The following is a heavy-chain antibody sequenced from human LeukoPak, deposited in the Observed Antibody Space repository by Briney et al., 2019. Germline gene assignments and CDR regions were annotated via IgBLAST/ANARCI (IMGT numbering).Heavy chain of an antibody. V-gene: IGHV4-59*08. D-gene: IGHD3-3*01. Sequence: SETLSLTCTVSGGSISSYYWSWIRQPPGKGLEWIGYIYYSGSTNYNPSLKSRVTISVDTSKNQFPLKLSSVTAADTAVYYCARYYDFWSGYYTFDYWGQGTLVTVSS. J-gene: IGHJ4*02. CDR3: ARYYDFWSGYYTFDY. CDR2: IYYSGST. CDR1: GGSISSYY.